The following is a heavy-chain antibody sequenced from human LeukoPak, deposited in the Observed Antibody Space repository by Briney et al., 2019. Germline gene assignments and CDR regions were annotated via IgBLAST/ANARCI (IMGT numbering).Heavy chain of an antibody. Sequence: KASETLSLTCTVSGGSISSYYWSWIRQPPGKGLEWIGYIYYSGSTNYNPSLKSRVTISVDTSKNQFSLKLSSATAADTAVYYCARGRRHDSQYCQHWGQGTPVTVSS. CDR3: ARGRRHDSQYCQH. V-gene: IGHV4-59*01. CDR2: IYYSGST. D-gene: IGHD2-21*02. CDR1: GGSISSYY. J-gene: IGHJ1*01.